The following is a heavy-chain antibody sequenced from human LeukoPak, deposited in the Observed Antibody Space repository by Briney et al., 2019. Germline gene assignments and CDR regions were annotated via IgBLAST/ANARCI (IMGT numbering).Heavy chain of an antibody. J-gene: IGHJ4*02. CDR3: ARVGVVPAAILDY. V-gene: IGHV4-34*01. CDR1: GGSFSGYY. CDR2: INHSGST. D-gene: IGHD2-2*02. Sequence: SETLSLTCAVYGGSFSGYYWSWIRQPPGKGLEWIGEINHSGSTNYNPSIKSRVTISVDTSKNQFSLKLSSVTAADTAVYYCARVGVVPAAILDYWGQGTLVTVSS.